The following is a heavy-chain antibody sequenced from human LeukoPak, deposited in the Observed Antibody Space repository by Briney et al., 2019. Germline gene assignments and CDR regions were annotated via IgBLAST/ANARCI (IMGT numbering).Heavy chain of an antibody. CDR1: GFTFSDYS. CDR3: ARGQENS. V-gene: IGHV3-21*06. J-gene: IGHJ4*02. CDR2: ITSSGTYL. Sequence: PGGSLRLSCAASGFTFSDYSMNWVRQAPGKGLEWVSSITSSGTYLYYADSVKGRFTISRDNVKNSLYLQVNSLRAEDTAVYYCARGQENSWGQGTLVTVSS. D-gene: IGHD5-24*01.